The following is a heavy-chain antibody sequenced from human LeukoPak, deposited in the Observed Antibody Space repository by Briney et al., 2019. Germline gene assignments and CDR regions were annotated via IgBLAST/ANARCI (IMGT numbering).Heavy chain of an antibody. D-gene: IGHD4-23*01. CDR2: IYSSGST. V-gene: IGHV4-4*07. CDR3: ARGGKATVVTM. J-gene: IGHJ4*02. Sequence: SETLSLTCTVSGGSINSYYWSWIRQPAGKGLEWIGRIYSSGSTNYNPSLKSRVSMSVDTSKNQFSLKLTSVAAADTAVYYCARGGKATVVTMWGQGILVTVSS. CDR1: GGSINSYY.